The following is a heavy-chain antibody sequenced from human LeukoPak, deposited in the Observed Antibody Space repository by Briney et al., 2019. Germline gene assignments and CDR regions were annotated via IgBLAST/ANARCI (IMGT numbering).Heavy chain of an antibody. CDR2: ISSSTIFI. CDR1: GFTFSSYS. Sequence: GGSLRLSCAASGFTFSSYSMNWVRQAPGKGLEWVSFISSSTIFIYYADSVKGRFTISRDNAQNSLYLQMNSLRAEDTAVYYCARDGAVTNGRYFDYWGQGTLVTVSS. CDR3: ARDGAVTNGRYFDY. J-gene: IGHJ4*02. D-gene: IGHD4-17*01. V-gene: IGHV3-48*01.